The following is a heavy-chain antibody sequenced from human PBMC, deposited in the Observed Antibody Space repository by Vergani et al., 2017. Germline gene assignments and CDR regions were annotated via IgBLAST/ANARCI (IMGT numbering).Heavy chain of an antibody. CDR3: ARFTAMVTRGFDY. J-gene: IGHJ4*02. D-gene: IGHD5-18*01. CDR2: IYYSGST. V-gene: IGHV4-59*01. Sequence: QVQLQESGPGLVKPSETLSLTCTVSGGSISSYYWSWIRQPPGKGLEWIGYIYYSGSTHYTPSLTSRVTISVDTTKNQFSLKLSSVTAADTAVYYCARFTAMVTRGFDYWGQGTLVTVSS. CDR1: GGSISSYY.